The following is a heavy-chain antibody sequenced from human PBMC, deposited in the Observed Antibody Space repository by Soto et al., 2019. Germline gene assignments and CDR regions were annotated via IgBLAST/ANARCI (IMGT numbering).Heavy chain of an antibody. Sequence: SVKVSCKASGGTFSSYAISWVRQAPGQGLEWMGGIIPIFGTANYAQKFQGRVTITADESTSTAYMELSSLRSEDTAVYYCARDGDTMVRGVITRPHYYYGMDVWGQGTTVTVSS. D-gene: IGHD3-10*01. CDR2: IIPIFGTA. V-gene: IGHV1-69*13. CDR3: ARDGDTMVRGVITRPHYYYGMDV. J-gene: IGHJ6*02. CDR1: GGTFSSYA.